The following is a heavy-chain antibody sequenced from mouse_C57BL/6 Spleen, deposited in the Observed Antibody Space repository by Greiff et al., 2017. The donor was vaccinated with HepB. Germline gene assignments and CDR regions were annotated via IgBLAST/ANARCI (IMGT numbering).Heavy chain of an antibody. V-gene: IGHV3-6*01. Sequence: DVKLQESGPGLVKPSQSLSLTCSVTGYSITSGYYWNWIRQFPGNKLEWMGYISYDGSNNYNPSLKNRISITRDTSKNQFFLKLNSVTTEDTATYYCAKEEDLGFDYGGQGTTLTVSS. D-gene: IGHD4-1*01. CDR3: AKEEDLGFDY. CDR1: GYSITSGYY. J-gene: IGHJ2*01. CDR2: ISYDGSN.